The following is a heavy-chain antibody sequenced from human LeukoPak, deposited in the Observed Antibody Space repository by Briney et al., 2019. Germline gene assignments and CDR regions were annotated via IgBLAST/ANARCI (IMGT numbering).Heavy chain of an antibody. CDR2: IWYDGSNK. J-gene: IGHJ3*02. CDR3: AREYDILTRFAFDI. Sequence: PGGSLRLSCAASGFTFSSYGMHWVRKAPGKGLEWVAVIWYDGSNKYYADSVKGRFTISRDNSKNTLYLQMNSLRAEDTAVYYCAREYDILTRFAFDIWGQGTMVTVSS. CDR1: GFTFSSYG. D-gene: IGHD3-9*01. V-gene: IGHV3-33*01.